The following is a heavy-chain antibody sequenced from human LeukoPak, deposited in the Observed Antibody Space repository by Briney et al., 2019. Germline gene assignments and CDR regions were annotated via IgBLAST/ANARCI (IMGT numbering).Heavy chain of an antibody. Sequence: GGSLRLSCAASGFTFSSYGMHWVRQAPGKGLEWVAFIRYDGSNKYYADSVKGRFTISRDNSKNTLYLQMNSLRAEDTAVYYCAKVMITFGGATHPTFDYWGQGTLVTVSS. CDR3: AKVMITFGGATHPTFDY. CDR2: IRYDGSNK. V-gene: IGHV3-30*02. J-gene: IGHJ4*02. D-gene: IGHD3-16*01. CDR1: GFTFSSYG.